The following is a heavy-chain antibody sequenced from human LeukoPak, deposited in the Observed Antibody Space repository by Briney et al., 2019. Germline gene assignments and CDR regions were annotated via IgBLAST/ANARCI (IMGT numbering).Heavy chain of an antibody. Sequence: GGSLRLSCAASGFTFSGYSMNWVRQAPGKGLEWVSSISSSSSYIYYADSVKGRFTISRDNAKNSLYLQMNSLRAEDTAVYYCARDLMITFGGVSSWGQGTLVTVSP. CDR3: ARDLMITFGGVSS. J-gene: IGHJ4*02. D-gene: IGHD3-16*01. CDR2: ISSSSSYI. V-gene: IGHV3-21*01. CDR1: GFTFSGYS.